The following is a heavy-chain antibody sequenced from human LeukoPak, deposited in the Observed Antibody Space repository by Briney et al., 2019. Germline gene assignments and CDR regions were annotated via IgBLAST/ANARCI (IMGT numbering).Heavy chain of an antibody. J-gene: IGHJ4*02. CDR3: ARTSGYREFDY. CDR1: GFTFSSYW. Sequence: GGSLRLSCTASGFTFSSYWMSWVRQAPGKGLEWVASINQDGSEKYYVDSVKGRFTISRDNAKSSLYLQMNSLRAEDTAVYYCARTSGYREFDYWGQGTLVTVSS. CDR2: INQDGSEK. D-gene: IGHD5-12*01. V-gene: IGHV3-7*05.